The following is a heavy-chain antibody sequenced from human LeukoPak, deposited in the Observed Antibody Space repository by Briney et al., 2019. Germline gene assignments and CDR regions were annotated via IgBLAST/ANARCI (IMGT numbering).Heavy chain of an antibody. Sequence: GGSLRLSCAASGFTFSSYEMNWVRQAPGKGLEWVSYISNNDNTIYYADSVKGRFTISRDNSKNTLYLQMNSLRAEDTAVYYCAKPGAVAGTTYFDYWGQGTLVTVSS. V-gene: IGHV3-48*03. D-gene: IGHD6-19*01. CDR3: AKPGAVAGTTYFDY. CDR1: GFTFSSYE. CDR2: ISNNDNTI. J-gene: IGHJ4*02.